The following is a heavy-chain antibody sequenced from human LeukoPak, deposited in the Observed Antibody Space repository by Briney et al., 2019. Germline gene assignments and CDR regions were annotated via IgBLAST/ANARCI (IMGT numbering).Heavy chain of an antibody. Sequence: GGSLRLSCAASGFTFSSYAMHWVRQAPGKGLEWVAVISYDGSNKYYADSVKGRFTISRDNSKNTLYLQMNSLRAEDTAVYYCASRGYSGYDKYFQHWGQGTLVTVSS. J-gene: IGHJ1*01. D-gene: IGHD5-12*01. CDR2: ISYDGSNK. CDR3: ASRGYSGYDKYFQH. V-gene: IGHV3-30-3*01. CDR1: GFTFSSYA.